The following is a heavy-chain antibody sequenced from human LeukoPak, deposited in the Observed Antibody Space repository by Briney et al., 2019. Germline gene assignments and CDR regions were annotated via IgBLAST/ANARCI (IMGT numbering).Heavy chain of an antibody. CDR3: ASSFQWEQLPDY. CDR2: FYYSGNT. V-gene: IGHV4-39*07. CDR1: GGSISSSSYY. J-gene: IGHJ4*02. D-gene: IGHD1-26*01. Sequence: PSETLSLTCTVSGGSISSSSYYWGWIRQPPGKGLEWIGSFYYSGNTYYNPSLKSRVTISVDTSKNQFSLKLSSVTAADTAVYYCASSFQWEQLPDYWGQGTLVTVSS.